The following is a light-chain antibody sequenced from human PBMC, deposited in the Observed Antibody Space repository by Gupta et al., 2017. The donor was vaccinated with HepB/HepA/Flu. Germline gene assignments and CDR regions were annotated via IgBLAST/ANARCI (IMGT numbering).Light chain of an antibody. CDR2: ENY. V-gene: IGLV1-51*02. Sequence: QSVLTQPPSVSAAPGQKVTISCSGSSSNIGKSFLSWYQHLPGTAPKLLIYENYKRPSGIPDRFSGSKSGASATLGITELQTGDEADYYCGTWDTSLSAYVFGTGTEVTVL. CDR1: SSNIGKSF. CDR3: GTWDTSLSAYV. J-gene: IGLJ1*01.